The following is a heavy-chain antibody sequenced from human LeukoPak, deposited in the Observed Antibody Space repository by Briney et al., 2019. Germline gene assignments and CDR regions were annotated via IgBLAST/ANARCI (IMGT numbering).Heavy chain of an antibody. J-gene: IGHJ4*02. V-gene: IGHV3-30*18. CDR3: AKDAIFSGSYFFDY. CDR1: TFTFSSFG. D-gene: IGHD1-26*01. Sequence: LTLYCSAYTFTFSSFGMQRLRQAQGKGLVWVAVISYDESNKYYADSVKGRFTISRDNSKNTLYLQMNSLRADDTAVYYCAKDAIFSGSYFFDYWGQGTLVTVSS. CDR2: ISYDESNK.